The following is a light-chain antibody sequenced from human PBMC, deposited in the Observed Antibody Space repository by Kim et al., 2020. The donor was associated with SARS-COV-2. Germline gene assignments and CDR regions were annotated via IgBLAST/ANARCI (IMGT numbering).Light chain of an antibody. V-gene: IGKV3-20*01. Sequence: EIVLTQSPGTLSLSPGERATLSCRASQSVSSSYLAWYQQKPGQAPRLLIYGASSRGTGIPDRFSGSGSGTDFTLTISRLEPEDFAVYYCQQYGRSHFTFGPGTKVDIK. CDR2: GAS. CDR3: QQYGRSHFT. CDR1: QSVSSSY. J-gene: IGKJ3*01.